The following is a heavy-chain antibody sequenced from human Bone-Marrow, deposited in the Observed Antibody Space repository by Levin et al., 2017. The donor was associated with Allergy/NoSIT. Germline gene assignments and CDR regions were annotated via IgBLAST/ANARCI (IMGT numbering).Heavy chain of an antibody. V-gene: IGHV3-11*05. J-gene: IGHJ3*01. Sequence: GGSLRLSCSASGFTFSDYYMSWIRQAPGKGPEWISYISTTSSYTNYADSVKGRFTISRDNAKSSLNLQMKSLRAEDTAVYYCARDKLGGDSGYASFDAFDLWGQGTLVTVSS. D-gene: IGHD5-12*01. CDR3: ARDKLGGDSGYASFDAFDL. CDR2: ISTTSSYT. CDR1: GFTFSDYY.